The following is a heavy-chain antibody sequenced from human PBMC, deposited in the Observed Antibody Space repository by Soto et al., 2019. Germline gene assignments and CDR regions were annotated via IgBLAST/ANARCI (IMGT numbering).Heavy chain of an antibody. J-gene: IGHJ2*01. CDR1: GFTFSSYD. V-gene: IGHV3-13*01. CDR3: ARGREIDSSGWYSSWYFDL. D-gene: IGHD6-19*01. Sequence: EVQLVESGGGLVQPGGSLRLSCAASGFTFSSYDMHWVRQATGKGLEWVSAIGTAGDTYYPGSVKGRFTISRENAKNSLYLQMNSLRAEDTAVYYCARGREIDSSGWYSSWYFDLWGRGTLVTVSS. CDR2: IGTAGDT.